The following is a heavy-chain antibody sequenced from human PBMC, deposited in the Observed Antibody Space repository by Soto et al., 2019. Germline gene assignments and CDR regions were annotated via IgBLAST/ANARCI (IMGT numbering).Heavy chain of an antibody. Sequence: EVQLVESGGGLVQPGRSLRLSCAASGFTFDDYAMHWVRQAPGKGLEWVSGISWNSGSIGYADSVKGRFTISRDNAKNSLYLQMNSLRAEDTALYYCARGAYITDWYFDLCGRGTLVTVSS. CDR3: ARGAYITDWYFDL. J-gene: IGHJ2*01. CDR1: GFTFDDYA. CDR2: ISWNSGSI. V-gene: IGHV3-9*01. D-gene: IGHD3-16*01.